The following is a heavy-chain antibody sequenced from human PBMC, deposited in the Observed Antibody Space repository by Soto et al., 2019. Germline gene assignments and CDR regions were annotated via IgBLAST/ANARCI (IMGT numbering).Heavy chain of an antibody. J-gene: IGHJ6*02. D-gene: IGHD3-16*01. CDR1: CYSITGNV. V-gene: IGHV1-18*04. CDR2: ISGNTGKT. CDR3: TIGPSDILMLGLDV. Sequence: AGKATSEACCYSITGNVISWVRQAPGQGLEWMGWISGNTGKTNYAQKFQGRVTITTDTSTSTGYMELRSLKSDDTAMYYCTIGPSDILMLGLDVRG.